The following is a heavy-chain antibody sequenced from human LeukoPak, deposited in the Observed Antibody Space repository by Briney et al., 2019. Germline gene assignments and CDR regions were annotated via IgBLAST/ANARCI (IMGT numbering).Heavy chain of an antibody. Sequence: SEALSLTCAVSGDSISSYCWSWIRQPPWKGMNCNWYIYYSGSTNYNPSLKSRVTISVDTSKNQFSLKLSSVTAADTAVYYCARHDEAVAGTGFDPWGQGTLVTVSS. V-gene: IGHV4-59*08. CDR1: GDSISSYC. D-gene: IGHD6-19*01. CDR2: IYYSGST. J-gene: IGHJ5*02. CDR3: ARHDEAVAGTGFDP.